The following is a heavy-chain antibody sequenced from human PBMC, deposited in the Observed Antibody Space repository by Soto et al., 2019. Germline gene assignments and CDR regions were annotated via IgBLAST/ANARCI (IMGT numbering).Heavy chain of an antibody. D-gene: IGHD3-22*01. CDR3: ARGTPTYFYDSGGYY. CDR2: LYSGGNT. J-gene: IGHJ4*02. CDR1: GFTFSSYA. Sequence: EVQLLESGGGLVQPGGSLRLSCAASGFTFSSYAMSWVRQAPGKGLEWVSVLYSGGNTYYADSVKGRFTISRDNSKNTLYLQMNSLRAEDTAVYYCARGTPTYFYDSGGYYWGQGTLVTVSS. V-gene: IGHV3-23*03.